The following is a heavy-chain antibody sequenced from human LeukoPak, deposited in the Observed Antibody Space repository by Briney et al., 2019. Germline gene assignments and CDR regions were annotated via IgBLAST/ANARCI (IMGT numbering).Heavy chain of an antibody. J-gene: IGHJ4*02. Sequence: QTGGSLRLSCAASGFTFSSYWMSWVRQAPGKGLEWVANIKQDGSEKYYVDSVKGRFTISRDNAKNSLYLQMNSLRAEDTALYYCAKPYDSSANPHFDYWGQGTLVTVSS. V-gene: IGHV3-7*03. CDR2: IKQDGSEK. D-gene: IGHD3-22*01. CDR3: AKPYDSSANPHFDY. CDR1: GFTFSSYW.